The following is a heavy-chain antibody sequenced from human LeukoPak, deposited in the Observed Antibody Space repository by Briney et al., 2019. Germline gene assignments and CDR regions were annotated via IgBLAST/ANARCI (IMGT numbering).Heavy chain of an antibody. Sequence: PSETLSLTCTVSGGSISSSSYYWGWIRQPPGKGLEWIGYIYYSGSTNYNPSLKSRVTISVDTSKNQFSLKLSSVTAADTAVYYCARAVGYSSFLLGGWFDPWGQGTLVTVSS. D-gene: IGHD6-13*01. CDR2: IYYSGST. J-gene: IGHJ5*02. V-gene: IGHV4-61*05. CDR3: ARAVGYSSFLLGGWFDP. CDR1: GGSISSSSYY.